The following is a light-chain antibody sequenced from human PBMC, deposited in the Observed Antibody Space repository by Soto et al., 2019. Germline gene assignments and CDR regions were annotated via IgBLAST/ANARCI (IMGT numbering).Light chain of an antibody. CDR2: RKN. CDR3: AAWDDSLRGV. V-gene: IGLV1-47*01. J-gene: IGLJ2*01. CDR1: SSNIGSHY. Sequence: QSVLTQPPSASGTPGQRVTISCSGSSSNIGSHYVYWYQQLPGTAPKLLIYRKNRRPSGVPDRFSGSKSGTSASLAISGLRSEDEADYYCAAWDDSLRGVFGGGTKLTVL.